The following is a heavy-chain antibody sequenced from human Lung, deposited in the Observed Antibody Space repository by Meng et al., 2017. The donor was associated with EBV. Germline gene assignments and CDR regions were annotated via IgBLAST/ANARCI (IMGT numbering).Heavy chain of an antibody. D-gene: IGHD5/OR15-5a*01. V-gene: IGHV4-4*02. J-gene: IGHJ4*02. CDR2: IYHSGGT. CDR1: EGPISSGNW. Sequence: KLQESGPGLVKPSGTLSLTCAVSEGPISSGNWWSWVRQPPGKGLEWIGEIYHSGGTNYNPSLKNLVTISGDKFKNQFSLKLSSVTAADTAVYYCARVCEVCLDYWGQGTLVTVSS. CDR3: ARVCEVCLDY.